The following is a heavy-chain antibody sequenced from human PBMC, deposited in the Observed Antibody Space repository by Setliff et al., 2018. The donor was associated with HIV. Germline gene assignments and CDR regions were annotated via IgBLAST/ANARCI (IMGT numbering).Heavy chain of an antibody. Sequence: ASVKVSCKASGYTFTSYGISWVRQAPGQGLEWMGWISAYNGNTNYAQKLQGRVTMTTDTSTSTVYMGLRSLRSDDTAVYYCAREWRTAMVKYYFDYWGQGTLVTVSS. CDR2: ISAYNGNT. V-gene: IGHV1-18*01. J-gene: IGHJ4*02. CDR1: GYTFTSYG. D-gene: IGHD5-18*01. CDR3: AREWRTAMVKYYFDY.